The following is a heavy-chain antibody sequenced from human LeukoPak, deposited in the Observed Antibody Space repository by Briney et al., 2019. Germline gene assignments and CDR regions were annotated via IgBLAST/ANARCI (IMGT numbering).Heavy chain of an antibody. J-gene: IGHJ4*02. V-gene: IGHV4-39*07. D-gene: IGHD6-13*01. CDR3: ASPGIVAAGTDRGFDY. Sequence: SETLSLTCTVSGGSISNSDYYWGWIRQPPGKGLEWIGSIYYRGSTYYNPSLESRVTLSVDTSKNQFSLKLSSVTAADTAAYYCASPGIVAAGTDRGFDYWGQGTLVTVSS. CDR2: IYYRGST. CDR1: GGSISNSDYY.